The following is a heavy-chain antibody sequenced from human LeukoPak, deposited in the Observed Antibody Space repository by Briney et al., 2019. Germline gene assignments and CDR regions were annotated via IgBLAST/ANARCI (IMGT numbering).Heavy chain of an antibody. J-gene: IGHJ4*02. Sequence: RGGSVRLFCGVSGFPFDDHAVLGARQARGRALEGVSGISWNSGSIGYADSVKGRFTISRDNAKNSLYLQMNSLRAEDTALYYCAKETRLPAYYFDYWGQGTLVTVSS. CDR2: ISWNSGSI. V-gene: IGHV3-9*01. CDR1: GFPFDDHA. CDR3: AKETRLPAYYFDY. D-gene: IGHD2-15*01.